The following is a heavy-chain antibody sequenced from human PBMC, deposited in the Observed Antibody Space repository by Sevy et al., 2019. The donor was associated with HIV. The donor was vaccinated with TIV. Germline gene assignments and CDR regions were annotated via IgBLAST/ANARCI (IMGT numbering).Heavy chain of an antibody. D-gene: IGHD3-16*02. CDR3: ARKVMVSQNVLDP. CDR1: GYTFTAYY. CDR2: INPTSGVT. V-gene: IGHV1-2*02. Sequence: ASVKVSCKASGYTFTAYYLHWVRQAPGQGLEWMGWINPTSGVTNYAQKFQGRVTMTRDTSISTSYMELTRLRSDDTAVYYCARKVMVSQNVLDPWGQGTLVTVSS. J-gene: IGHJ5*02.